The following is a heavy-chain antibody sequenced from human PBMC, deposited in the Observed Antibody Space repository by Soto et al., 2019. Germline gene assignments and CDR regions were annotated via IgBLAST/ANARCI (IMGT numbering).Heavy chain of an antibody. J-gene: IGHJ5*02. D-gene: IGHD3-10*01. Sequence: SETLSLTCTVSGGSISSGDYYWSWIRQPPGKGLEWIGYIYYSGSTYYNPSLKSRVTISVDTSKNQFPLKLSSVTAADTAVYYCARDRVIYYGSGSYHGWFDPWGQGTLVTVSS. CDR1: GGSISSGDYY. CDR2: IYYSGST. CDR3: ARDRVIYYGSGSYHGWFDP. V-gene: IGHV4-30-4*01.